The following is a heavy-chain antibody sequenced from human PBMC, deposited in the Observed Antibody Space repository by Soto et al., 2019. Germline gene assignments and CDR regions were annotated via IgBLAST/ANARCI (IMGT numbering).Heavy chain of an antibody. Sequence: ESGGGVVQPGRSLRLSCAVSGFTFSDYGMHWVRQAPGKGLGWVAVMSYAGTYKYYADSVKGRFTISRDLSGNTLFLQMNSLRLEDTAVYFCAKEMYPRTVLDSSSPWGDYWGQGTLVTVSS. CDR1: GFTFSDYG. V-gene: IGHV3-30*18. D-gene: IGHD6-6*01. CDR2: MSYAGTYK. J-gene: IGHJ4*02. CDR3: AKEMYPRTVLDSSSPWGDY.